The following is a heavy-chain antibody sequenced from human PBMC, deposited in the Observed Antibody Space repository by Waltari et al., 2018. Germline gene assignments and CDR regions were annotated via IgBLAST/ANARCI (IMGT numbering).Heavy chain of an antibody. J-gene: IGHJ3*02. CDR2: IIPFFGTA. V-gene: IGHV1-69*01. Sequence: QVQLVQSGAEVKKPGSSVKVSGKASGGTFSKYDISWVRQAPGQGLEWMGGIIPFFGTANYAQKFQGRVTITADESTSTAYMELSSLRSVDTAVYYCARDQRRDGYNLLDAFDIWGQGTMVTVSS. D-gene: IGHD5-12*01. CDR1: GGTFSKYD. CDR3: ARDQRRDGYNLLDAFDI.